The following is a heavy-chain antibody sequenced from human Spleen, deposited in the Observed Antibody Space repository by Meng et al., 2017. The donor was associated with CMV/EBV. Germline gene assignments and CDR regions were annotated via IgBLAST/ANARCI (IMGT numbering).Heavy chain of an antibody. J-gene: IGHJ4*02. Sequence: GESLKISCAASGFAFNVNAMAWVRQAPGKGLEWVSVLYSNNDAYYADSVKGRFTISREDSKNTLYLRMNSLRAEDTAVYYCTRDSIAARPGYWGRGTLVTVSS. CDR2: LYSNNDA. CDR1: GFAFNVNA. CDR3: TRDSIAARPGY. V-gene: IGHV3-53*01. D-gene: IGHD6-6*01.